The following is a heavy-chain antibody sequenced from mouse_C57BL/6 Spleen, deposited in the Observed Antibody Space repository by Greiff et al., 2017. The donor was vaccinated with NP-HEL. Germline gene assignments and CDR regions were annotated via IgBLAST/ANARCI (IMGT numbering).Heavy chain of an antibody. Sequence: QVQLQQPGAELVKPGASVKLSCKASGYTFTSYWMQWVKQRPGQGLEWIGEIDPSDSYTNYNQKFKGKATLTVDTSSSTAYMQLSSLTSEDSAVYYCARGETGVYVWGTGTTVTVSS. CDR1: GYTFTSYW. CDR3: ARGETGVYV. D-gene: IGHD4-1*01. J-gene: IGHJ1*03. CDR2: IDPSDSYT. V-gene: IGHV1-50*01.